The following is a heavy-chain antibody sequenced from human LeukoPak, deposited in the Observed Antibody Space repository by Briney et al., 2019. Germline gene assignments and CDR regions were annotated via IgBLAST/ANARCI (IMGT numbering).Heavy chain of an antibody. V-gene: IGHV3-23*01. CDR2: IFPSGGEI. CDR1: GFTFSTFA. D-gene: IGHD2-8*02. CDR3: ATYRQVLLPFES. Sequence: GGSLRLSCAASGFTFSTFAMVWVRQPPGKGLERVSSIFPSGGEIHYADSVRGRFTISRDNSKSTLSLQMNSLRAEDTAIYYCATYRQVLLPFESWGQGTLVTVSS. J-gene: IGHJ4*02.